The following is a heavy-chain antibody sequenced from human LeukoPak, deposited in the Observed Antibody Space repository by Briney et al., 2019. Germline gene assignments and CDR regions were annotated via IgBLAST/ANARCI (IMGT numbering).Heavy chain of an antibody. CDR1: GVSFSGYY. J-gene: IGHJ4*02. Sequence: SETLSLTCAVYGVSFSGYYWSWIRHPPGRGLEWIGEINHSGSTNYNPSLKSRVTISVDTSKNQFSLKLSSVTAADTAVYYCATPGGELPYYFDYWGQGTLVTVSS. CDR3: ATPGGELPYYFDY. D-gene: IGHD1-26*01. CDR2: INHSGST. V-gene: IGHV4-34*01.